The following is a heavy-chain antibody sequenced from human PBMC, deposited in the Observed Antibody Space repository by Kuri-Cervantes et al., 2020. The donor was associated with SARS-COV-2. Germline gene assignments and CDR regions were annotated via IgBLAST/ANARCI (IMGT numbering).Heavy chain of an antibody. D-gene: IGHD3-22*01. J-gene: IGHJ4*02. CDR1: GFTFSSYE. V-gene: IGHV3-48*03. CDR3: ARETRDSSGYYRLGLDY. CDR2: ISSSGSTI. Sequence: GESLKISCAASGFTFSSYEMNWVRQAPGKGLEWVSYISSSGSTIYYADSVKGRFTISRDNAKNSLYLQMNSLRAEDTAVYYCARETRDSSGYYRLGLDYWGQGTLVTVSS.